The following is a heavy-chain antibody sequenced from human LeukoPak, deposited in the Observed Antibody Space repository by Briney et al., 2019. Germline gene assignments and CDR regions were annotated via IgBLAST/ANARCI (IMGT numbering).Heavy chain of an antibody. CDR1: GYTFTSYS. CDR3: ARGFPPRRNYDSSGYYSYYFDY. CDR2: ISAYNGHT. J-gene: IGHJ4*02. D-gene: IGHD3-22*01. Sequence: ASVTVSCKASGYTFTSYSISWVRQVPGQGLEWMGWISAYNGHTKYAQKVQGRVTMTTDTSTSTAYMELRSLRSDDTAVYYCARGFPPRRNYDSSGYYSYYFDYWGQGTLVTVSS. V-gene: IGHV1-18*01.